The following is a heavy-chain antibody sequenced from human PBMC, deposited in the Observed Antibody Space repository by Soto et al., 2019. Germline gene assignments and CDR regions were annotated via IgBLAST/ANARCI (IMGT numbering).Heavy chain of an antibody. J-gene: IGHJ5*02. CDR2: INHSGST. V-gene: IGHV4-34*01. CDR1: GGSFSGYY. CDR3: ARGGGWGIVVVPAATNWFDP. Sequence: QVQLQQWGAGLLKPSETLSLTCAVYGGSFSGYYWSWIRQPPGKGLEWIGEINHSGSTNYNPSLKSRVTISVDTSKNQFSLKLSSVTAADTAVYYCARGGGWGIVVVPAATNWFDPWGQGTLVTVSS. D-gene: IGHD2-2*01.